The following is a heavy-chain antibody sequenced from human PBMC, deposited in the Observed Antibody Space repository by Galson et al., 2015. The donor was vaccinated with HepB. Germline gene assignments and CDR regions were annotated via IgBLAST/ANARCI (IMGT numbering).Heavy chain of an antibody. D-gene: IGHD6-6*01. CDR1: GGSFSGYY. Sequence: SETLSLTCAVYGGSFSGYYWSWIRQSPGKGLEWIGEINHSGTTNYNPSLKSRVTISIGTSKHQFSLKLSSVTAADTAMYYCARGRLLDLAARGKLRGAFDFWGQGTMVTVSS. CDR3: ARGRLLDLAARGKLRGAFDF. J-gene: IGHJ3*01. CDR2: INHSGTT. V-gene: IGHV4-34*01.